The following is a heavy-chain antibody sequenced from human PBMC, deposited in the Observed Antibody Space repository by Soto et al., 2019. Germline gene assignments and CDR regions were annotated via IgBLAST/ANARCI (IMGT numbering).Heavy chain of an antibody. Sequence: SETLSLTCAVYGGSFSDYSWTWIRQPPGKGLEWIGEINHSGSTYYNPSLKSRVTISVDRSKNQFSLKLSSVTAADTAVYYCARAGGLGAVAADYWGQGTLVTVSS. CDR1: GGSFSDYS. D-gene: IGHD6-19*01. J-gene: IGHJ4*02. CDR2: INHSGST. V-gene: IGHV4-34*01. CDR3: ARAGGLGAVAADY.